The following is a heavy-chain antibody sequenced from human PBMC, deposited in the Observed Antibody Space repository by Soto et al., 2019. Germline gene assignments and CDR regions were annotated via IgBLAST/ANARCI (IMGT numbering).Heavy chain of an antibody. CDR3: ARGRDVVVVAAKGFDY. Sequence: QVQLQESGPGLVKPSQTLSLTCTVSGGSISSGGYYWSWIRQHPGKGLEWIGYIYYSGSTYYNPSLKSRVTISVDTSKNQFSLKLSSVTAADTAVYYCARGRDVVVVAAKGFDYWGQGTLVTVSS. V-gene: IGHV4-31*03. D-gene: IGHD2-15*01. CDR2: IYYSGST. CDR1: GGSISSGGYY. J-gene: IGHJ4*02.